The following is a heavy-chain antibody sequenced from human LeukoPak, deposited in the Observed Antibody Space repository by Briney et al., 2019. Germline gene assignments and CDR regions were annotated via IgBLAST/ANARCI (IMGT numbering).Heavy chain of an antibody. D-gene: IGHD4-17*01. CDR1: GGSISSGDYY. CDR2: IYYSGST. CDR3: ARPQGMTTVTSGAFDI. J-gene: IGHJ3*02. V-gene: IGHV4-30-4*08. Sequence: SQTLSLTCTVSGGSISSGDYYWSWIRQPPGKGLEWIGYIYYSGSTYYNPSLKSRVTISVDTSKNQFSLKLSSVTAADTAVYYCARPQGMTTVTSGAFDIWGQGTMVTVSS.